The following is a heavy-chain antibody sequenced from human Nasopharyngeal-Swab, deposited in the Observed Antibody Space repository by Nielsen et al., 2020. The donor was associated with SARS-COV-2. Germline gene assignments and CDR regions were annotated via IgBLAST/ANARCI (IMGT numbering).Heavy chain of an antibody. Sequence: SVKVSCKASGYTFMSYGISWVRQAPGQGLEWMGWISAYNGNTNYAQKLQGRVTMTTDTSTSTAYMELRSLRSDDTAVYYCARRALYDVVVPVATETLYYYYYYMDVWGKGTTVTVSS. CDR3: ARRALYDVVVPVATETLYYYYYYMDV. J-gene: IGHJ6*03. V-gene: IGHV1-18*01. D-gene: IGHD2-2*01. CDR2: ISAYNGNT. CDR1: GYTFMSYG.